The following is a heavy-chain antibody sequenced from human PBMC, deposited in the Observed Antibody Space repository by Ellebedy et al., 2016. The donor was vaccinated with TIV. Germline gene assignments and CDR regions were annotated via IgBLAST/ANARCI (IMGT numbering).Heavy chain of an antibody. Sequence: SETLSLTXAVYGGSFSGYYWSWIRQPQGKGLEWIGEINHSGSTNYNPSLKSRVTISVDTSKNQFSLKLSSVTAADTAVYYCARDWGPTYYEILTGYSHWYFDLWGRGTLVTVSS. CDR2: INHSGST. CDR1: GGSFSGYY. CDR3: ARDWGPTYYEILTGYSHWYFDL. V-gene: IGHV4-34*01. J-gene: IGHJ2*01. D-gene: IGHD3-9*01.